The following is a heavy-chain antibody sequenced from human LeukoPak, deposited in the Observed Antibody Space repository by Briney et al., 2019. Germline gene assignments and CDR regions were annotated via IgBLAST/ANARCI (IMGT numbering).Heavy chain of an antibody. CDR1: GGSVSSGSYY. Sequence: SETLSLTCTVPGGSVSSGSYYWSWIRQPPGKGLEWIGYIYYSGSTNYNPSLKSRVTISVDTSKNQFSLKLSSVTAADTAVYYCARIRVADVYYFDYWGQGTQVTVSS. D-gene: IGHD6-19*01. CDR2: IYYSGST. V-gene: IGHV4-61*01. CDR3: ARIRVADVYYFDY. J-gene: IGHJ4*02.